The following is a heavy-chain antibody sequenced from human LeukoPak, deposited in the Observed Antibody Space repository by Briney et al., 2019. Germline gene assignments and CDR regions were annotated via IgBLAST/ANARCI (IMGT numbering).Heavy chain of an antibody. V-gene: IGHV4-30-4*08. CDR2: IYYSGST. CDR3: ARGGGVLRFLEWGFDY. CDR1: GGSISSGDYY. J-gene: IGHJ4*02. D-gene: IGHD3-3*01. Sequence: SETLSLTCIVSGGSISSGDYYWSWIRQPPGKGLEWIGYIYYSGSTYYNPSLKSRVTISVDTSKNQFSLKLSSVTAADTAVYYCARGGGVLRFLEWGFDYWGQGTLVTVSS.